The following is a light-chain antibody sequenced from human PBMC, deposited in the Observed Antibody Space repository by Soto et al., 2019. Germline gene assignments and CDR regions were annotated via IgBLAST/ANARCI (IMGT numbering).Light chain of an antibody. CDR2: AAS. J-gene: IGKJ1*01. Sequence: DIQMTQSPSSLSASVGHTVTITCRASQDVRSDLGWYQHKPGKAPKRLIYAASRLQGGVPSRFSGSGSGTEFTLTISCLQSEDFATYYCQQYYSYPWTFGQGTKVEIK. CDR1: QDVRSD. V-gene: IGKV1-17*01. CDR3: QQYYSYPWT.